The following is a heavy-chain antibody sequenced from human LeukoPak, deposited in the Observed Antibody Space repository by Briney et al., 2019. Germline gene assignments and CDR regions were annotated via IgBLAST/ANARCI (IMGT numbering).Heavy chain of an antibody. J-gene: IGHJ4*02. V-gene: IGHV3-23*01. CDR3: AKDISQGYTYGFIEQDF. Sequence: GGSLRLSCAASGLTFSTYAMSWVRQAPGKGLEWVSAISGDDGSTYYADSLKGRFTISRDNSKNTLYLQMNSLRAEDTAVYYCAKDISQGYTYGFIEQDFWGQGTPVTVSS. CDR1: GLTFSTYA. D-gene: IGHD5-18*01. CDR2: ISGDDGST.